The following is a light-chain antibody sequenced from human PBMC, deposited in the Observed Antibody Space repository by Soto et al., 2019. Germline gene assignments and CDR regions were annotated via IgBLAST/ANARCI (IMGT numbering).Light chain of an antibody. Sequence: DIQMTQSPSSLSASVGDRVTITCRASQSISSYLNWYQQKPWKAPKLLIYAASSLQSGVPSRFNCSGSGTDFTLTICSLKPEDFATYSCQQSYSTPITFGPGTKVDIK. CDR2: AAS. CDR3: QQSYSTPIT. J-gene: IGKJ3*01. V-gene: IGKV1-39*01. CDR1: QSISSY.